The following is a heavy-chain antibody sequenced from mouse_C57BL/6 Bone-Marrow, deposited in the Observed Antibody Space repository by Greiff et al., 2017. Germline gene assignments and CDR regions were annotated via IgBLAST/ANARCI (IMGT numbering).Heavy chain of an antibody. J-gene: IGHJ3*01. V-gene: IGHV1-69*01. CDR1: GYTFTSYW. CDR3: ARSARAWFAY. Sequence: QVQLQQPGAELVMPGASVKLSCKASGYTFTSYWMHWVKQRPGQGLEWSGEIDPSDSYTNYNQKIKGKSTLTVDKSASTAYMQLSSLTSEDSAVYYCARSARAWFAYWGQGTLVTDSA. CDR2: IDPSDSYT.